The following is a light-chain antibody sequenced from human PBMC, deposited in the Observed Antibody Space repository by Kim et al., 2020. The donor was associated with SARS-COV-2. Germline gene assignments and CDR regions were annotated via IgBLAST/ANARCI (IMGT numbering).Light chain of an antibody. Sequence: SPWERATLSCRASQSLSINLGRYQQKPSQAPRRLIYGAATRVTGVPARFSGSVSGTEFTLTNSSLQSEDFAVYYCHQYNNWPLTFGGGTKVDIK. CDR1: QSLSIN. J-gene: IGKJ4*01. V-gene: IGKV3-15*01. CDR2: GAA. CDR3: HQYNNWPLT.